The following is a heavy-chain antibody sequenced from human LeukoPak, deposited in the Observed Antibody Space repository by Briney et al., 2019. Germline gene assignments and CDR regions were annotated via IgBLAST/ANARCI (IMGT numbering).Heavy chain of an antibody. J-gene: IGHJ4*02. D-gene: IGHD4-23*01. CDR1: GFSFRSYG. CDR2: ISYDGSNK. CDR3: AKDDFDYGGLH. V-gene: IGHV3-30*18. Sequence: GGSLRLSCAASGFSFRSYGMHWVRQAPGKGLEWVAVISYDGSNKYYADSVKGRFTISRDNSKNTLYLQMNSLRAEGTAVYYCAKDDFDYGGLHWGQGTLVTVSS.